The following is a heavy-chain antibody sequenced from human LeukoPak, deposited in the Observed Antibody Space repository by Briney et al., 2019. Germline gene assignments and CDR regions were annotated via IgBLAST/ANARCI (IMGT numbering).Heavy chain of an antibody. J-gene: IGHJ4*02. CDR2: IYYSGST. Sequence: SETLSLTCTVSGGSISSSSYYWGWIRQPPGKGLEWIGSIYYSGSTYYNPSLKSRVTMSVDTSKNQFSLKLSSVTAADTAVYYCARGTPLTRRHDYWGQGTLVTVSS. D-gene: IGHD1-1*01. CDR1: GGSISSSSYY. V-gene: IGHV4-39*07. CDR3: ARGTPLTRRHDY.